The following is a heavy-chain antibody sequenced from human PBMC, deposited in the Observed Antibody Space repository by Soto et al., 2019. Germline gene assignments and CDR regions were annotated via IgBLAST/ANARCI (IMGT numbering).Heavy chain of an antibody. CDR1: GFSLNIGGVG. CDR2: IYWDDDE. CDR3: VRNWRYYGGDYYYGMDA. D-gene: IGHD3-10*01. J-gene: IGHJ6*02. Sequence: ITLKESGPTLVKPTQTLTLTCTFSGFSLNIGGVGVGWVRQPRGNAMEWLALIYWDDDERYRPSLRSMLNITKDTINNQVVLTMTNMDPEDTATYYCVRNWRYYGGDYYYGMDAWGQGTTVTVSS. V-gene: IGHV2-5*02.